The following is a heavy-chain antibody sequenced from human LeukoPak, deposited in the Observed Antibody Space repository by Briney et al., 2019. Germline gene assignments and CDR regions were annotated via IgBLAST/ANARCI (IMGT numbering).Heavy chain of an antibody. Sequence: GGSLRLSCVASGFTFSSYAMSWVRQAPGKGLEWVSAISGSGGSTYYADSVQGRFTISRDNSKNTLHLQMNSLRAEDTAVYYCAKFPKSFDIWGQGTMVTVSS. V-gene: IGHV3-23*01. CDR2: ISGSGGST. J-gene: IGHJ3*02. CDR3: AKFPKSFDI. CDR1: GFTFSSYA.